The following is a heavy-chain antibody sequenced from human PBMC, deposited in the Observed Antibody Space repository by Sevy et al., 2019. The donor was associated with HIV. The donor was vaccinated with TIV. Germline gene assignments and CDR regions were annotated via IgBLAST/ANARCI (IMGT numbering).Heavy chain of an antibody. CDR1: GYTFTTHD. J-gene: IGHJ5*02. CDR2: MNPNSGGA. D-gene: IGHD4-4*01. V-gene: IGHV1-8*03. Sequence: ASVKVSCKASGYTFTTHDINWVRQATGRGLEWMGWMNPNSGGAAYALNFQGRVTITRNTSISTAYMELSSLTYEDTAVYYCARGGPLGDSDYYWFDPWGQGTLVTVSS. CDR3: ARGGPLGDSDYYWFDP.